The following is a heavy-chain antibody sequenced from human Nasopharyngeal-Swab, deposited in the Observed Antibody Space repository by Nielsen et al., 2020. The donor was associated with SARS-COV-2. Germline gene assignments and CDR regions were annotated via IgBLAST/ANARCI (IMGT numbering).Heavy chain of an antibody. J-gene: IGHJ4*02. CDR3: AKDKKARGDSSSWTTDY. V-gene: IGHV3-30*18. CDR2: ISYGGSNK. Sequence: WIRQPPGKGLEWAAVISYGGSNKYYADSVKGRFTISRDNSKNTLYLQMNSLRAEDTAVYYCAKDKKARGDSSSWTTDYWGQGTPVTVSS. D-gene: IGHD6-13*01.